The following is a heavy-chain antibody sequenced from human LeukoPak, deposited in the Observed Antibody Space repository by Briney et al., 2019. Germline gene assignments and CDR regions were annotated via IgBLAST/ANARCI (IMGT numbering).Heavy chain of an antibody. CDR2: VYYTGST. Sequence: SETLSLTCTVSGGSISNYYWSWVRQPPGKGLEWIGFVYYTGSTNYSPSLKSRVTISVDTSKNQFSLKLRSVTAADTAVYYCARISSSNWYNERGAFDVWGQGTMVTVSS. CDR1: GGSISNYY. CDR3: ARISSSNWYNERGAFDV. V-gene: IGHV4-59*01. J-gene: IGHJ3*01. D-gene: IGHD6-13*01.